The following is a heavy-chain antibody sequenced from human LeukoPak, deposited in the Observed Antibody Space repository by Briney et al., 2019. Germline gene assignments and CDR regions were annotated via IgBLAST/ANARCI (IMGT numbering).Heavy chain of an antibody. V-gene: IGHV1-46*01. CDR3: AAGLWWSRIEP. D-gene: IGHD4/OR15-4a*01. CDR1: GGTFSSYT. CDR2: INPSGGST. Sequence: ASVKVSCKASGGTFSSYTISWVRQAPGQGLEWMGIINPSGGSTSYAQKFQGRVTMTRDTSTSTVYMELSSLRSEDTAVYYCAAGLWWSRIEPWGQGTLVAVSS. J-gene: IGHJ5*02.